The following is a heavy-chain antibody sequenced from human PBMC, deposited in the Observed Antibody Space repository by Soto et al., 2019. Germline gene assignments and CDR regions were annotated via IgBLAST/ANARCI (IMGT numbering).Heavy chain of an antibody. CDR1: GFTFTNAW. Sequence: EVQLVESGGGLVKPGGSLRLSCAASGFTFTNAWMTWVRQGPGKGLEWVGRIKSKTDGGTIDYAAPVKGRFTISRDDSNHTLYLQMNSLKTEDTAVYYCTTGPNLRPLAAFDIWGQGTVVTVSS. V-gene: IGHV3-15*01. CDR3: TTGPNLRPLAAFDI. J-gene: IGHJ3*02. CDR2: IKSKTDGGTI.